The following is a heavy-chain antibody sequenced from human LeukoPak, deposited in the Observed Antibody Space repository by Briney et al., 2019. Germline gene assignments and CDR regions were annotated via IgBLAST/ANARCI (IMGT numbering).Heavy chain of an antibody. CDR1: GFTFSSYW. V-gene: IGHV3-7*01. CDR3: ARAVYDSSGLGNC. CDR2: IKQDGSEK. D-gene: IGHD3-22*01. J-gene: IGHJ4*02. Sequence: GGSLRLSCAASGFTFSSYWMSWVRQAPGKGLEWVANIKQDGSEKNYVDSVKGRFTISRDNAKNLLYLQMNSLRAEDMAVYYCARAVYDSSGLGNCWGQGTQVTVSS.